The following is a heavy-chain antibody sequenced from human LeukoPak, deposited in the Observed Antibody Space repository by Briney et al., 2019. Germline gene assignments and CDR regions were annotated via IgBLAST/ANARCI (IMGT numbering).Heavy chain of an antibody. CDR1: GGSISSGSYY. CDR3: ARDGTYYYDSSGPPTNFDI. D-gene: IGHD3-22*01. CDR2: IYTSGST. Sequence: SETLSLTCTVSGGSISSGSYYWSWIRQPAGKGLEWIGRIYTSGSTNYNPSLKSQVTISVDTSKNQFSLKLSSVTAADTAVYYCARDGTYYYDSSGPPTNFDIWGQGTMVTVSS. V-gene: IGHV4-61*02. J-gene: IGHJ3*02.